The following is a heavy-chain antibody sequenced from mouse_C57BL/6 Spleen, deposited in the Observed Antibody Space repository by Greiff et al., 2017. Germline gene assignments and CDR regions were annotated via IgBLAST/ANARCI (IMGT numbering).Heavy chain of an antibody. D-gene: IGHD1-1*01. CDR2: IDPSDSYT. Sequence: QVQLQQPGAELVMPGASVKLSCKASGYTFTSYWMHWVKQRPGQGLEWIGEIDPSDSYTNYNQKFKGKSTLTVDKSSSTAYMQLSSLTSEDSAVYYCARGLGWHGSSYGWFAYWGQGTLVTVSA. CDR3: ARGLGWHGSSYGWFAY. J-gene: IGHJ3*01. CDR1: GYTFTSYW. V-gene: IGHV1-69*01.